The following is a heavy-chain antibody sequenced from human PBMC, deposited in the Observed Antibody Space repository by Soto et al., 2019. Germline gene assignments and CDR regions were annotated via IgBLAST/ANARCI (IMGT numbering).Heavy chain of an antibody. J-gene: IGHJ6*02. Sequence: PGGSLRLSCAASGFTCSSYSMNWVRQAPGKGLEWVSSISSSSSYIYYADSVKGRFTISRDNAKNSLYLQMNSLRAEDTAVYYCARGGGYCSGGSCYYYGMDVWGQGTTVTVSS. CDR1: GFTCSSYS. CDR2: ISSSSSYI. D-gene: IGHD2-15*01. V-gene: IGHV3-21*01. CDR3: ARGGGYCSGGSCYYYGMDV.